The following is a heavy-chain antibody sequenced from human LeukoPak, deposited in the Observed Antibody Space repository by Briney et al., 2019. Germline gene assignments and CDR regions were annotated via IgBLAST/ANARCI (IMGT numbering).Heavy chain of an antibody. D-gene: IGHD3-10*01. CDR1: GYSFTSYW. Sequence: GESLKISCKGSGYSFTSYWIGWVRQMPGKGLEWMGIIYPGDSDTRYSPSFQGQVTISADKSISTAYLQWSSLKASDTAMYYCARTTTYYYGSGSYYFDPWGQGTLVTVSS. J-gene: IGHJ5*02. CDR3: ARTTTYYYGSGSYYFDP. CDR2: IYPGDSDT. V-gene: IGHV5-51*01.